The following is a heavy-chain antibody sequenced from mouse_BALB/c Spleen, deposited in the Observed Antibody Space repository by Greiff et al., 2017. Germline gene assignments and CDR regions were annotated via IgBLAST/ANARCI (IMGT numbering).Heavy chain of an antibody. CDR1: GFTFSSFG. V-gene: IGHV5-17*02. CDR2: ISSGSSTI. Sequence: EVMLVESGGGLVQPGGSRKLSCAASGFTFSSFGMHWVRQAPEKGLEWVAYISSGSSTIYYADTVKGRFTISRDNPKNTLFLQMTSLRSEDTAMYYCARSTTALDYWGQGTTLTVSS. D-gene: IGHD1-2*01. CDR3: ARSTTALDY. J-gene: IGHJ2*01.